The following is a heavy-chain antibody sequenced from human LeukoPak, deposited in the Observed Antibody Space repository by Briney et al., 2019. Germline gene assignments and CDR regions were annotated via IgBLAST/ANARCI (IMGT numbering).Heavy chain of an antibody. CDR2: IYYSGST. CDR3: ARHSYPGPYYYYYMDV. J-gene: IGHJ6*03. V-gene: IGHV4-38-2*01. D-gene: IGHD2-15*01. Sequence: SETLSLTCAVSGYSITSGYYWGWIRQPPGKGLEWIGSIYYSGSTYYNPSLKSRVAISVDTSKNQFSLKLSSVTAADTAVYYCARHSYPGPYYYYYMDVWGKGTTVTVSS. CDR1: GYSITSGYY.